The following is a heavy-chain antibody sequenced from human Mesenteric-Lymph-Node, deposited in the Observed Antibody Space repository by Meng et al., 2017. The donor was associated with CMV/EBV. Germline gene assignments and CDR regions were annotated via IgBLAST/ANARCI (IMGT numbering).Heavy chain of an antibody. V-gene: IGHV3-30*02. CDR2: IHYDGNNK. J-gene: IGHJ3*02. Sequence: GESLKISCTPSGFTFSSHGMHWVRQTPGKGLEWVAFIHYDGNNKYYTDSVKGRFTISRDNSKNTLYLQMNSLRAEDTAVYYCAKDLTMIVVIFIDAFDIWGQGTVVTVSS. CDR1: GFTFSSHG. D-gene: IGHD3-22*01. CDR3: AKDLTMIVVIFIDAFDI.